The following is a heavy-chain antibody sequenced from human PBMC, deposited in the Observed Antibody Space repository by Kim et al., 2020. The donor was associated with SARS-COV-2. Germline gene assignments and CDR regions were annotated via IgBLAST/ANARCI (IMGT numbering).Heavy chain of an antibody. Sequence: GGSLRLSCAASGFTFSDYYMSWIRQAPGKGLEWVSYISSSSSYTNYADSVKGRFTISRDNAKNSLYLQMNSLRAEDTAVYYCARDPAYSSSWYRGFDPWGQGTLVTVSS. CDR3: ARDPAYSSSWYRGFDP. V-gene: IGHV3-11*06. J-gene: IGHJ5*02. CDR1: GFTFSDYY. CDR2: ISSSSSYT. D-gene: IGHD6-13*01.